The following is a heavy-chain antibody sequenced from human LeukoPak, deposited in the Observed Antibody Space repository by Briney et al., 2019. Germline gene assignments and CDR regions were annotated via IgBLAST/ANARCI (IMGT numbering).Heavy chain of an antibody. CDR1: GFTFNSYA. D-gene: IGHD5-18*01. V-gene: IGHV3-23*01. J-gene: IGHJ4*02. CDR2: ISGSGGST. Sequence: GGSLRLSCAASGFTFNSYAMSWVRQAPGKGLEWVSAISGSGGSTYYADSVKGRFTISRDNAKNSLYLQMNSLRAEDTAVYYCARADWDTTMIDYWGQGTLVTVSS. CDR3: ARADWDTTMIDY.